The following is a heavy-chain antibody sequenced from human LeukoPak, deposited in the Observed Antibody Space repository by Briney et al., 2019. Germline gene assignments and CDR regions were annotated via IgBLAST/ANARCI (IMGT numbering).Heavy chain of an antibody. CDR2: IYYSGST. V-gene: IGHV4-31*03. Sequence: SETLSLTCTVSGGSISSGGYYWSWIRQHPGKGLEWIGYIYYSGSTYYNPSLKSRVTISVDTSKNQFSLKLSSVTAADTAVYYCASDNPRYDFWSGFMLWGQGTLVTVSS. CDR3: ASDNPRYDFWSGFML. D-gene: IGHD3-3*01. J-gene: IGHJ4*02. CDR1: GGSISSGGYY.